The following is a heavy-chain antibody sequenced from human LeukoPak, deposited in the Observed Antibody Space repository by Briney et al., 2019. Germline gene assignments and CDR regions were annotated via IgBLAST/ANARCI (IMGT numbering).Heavy chain of an antibody. J-gene: IGHJ4*02. CDR3: AKGTYGSGNPDGDY. V-gene: IGHV3-30*02. CDR1: GFTFSTYG. D-gene: IGHD3-10*01. Sequence: GGSLRLSCAASGFTFSTYGMHWVRQAPGEGLEWVASTRYDGSSPNYADSVKGRFTISRDNSKNTLYLQMNSLRADDTAVYYCAKGTYGSGNPDGDYWGQGTLVTVSS. CDR2: TRYDGSSP.